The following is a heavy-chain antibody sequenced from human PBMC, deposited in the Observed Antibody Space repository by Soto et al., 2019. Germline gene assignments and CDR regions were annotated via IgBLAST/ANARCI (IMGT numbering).Heavy chain of an antibody. J-gene: IGHJ6*02. CDR2: LTDSGGST. V-gene: IGHV3-23*01. D-gene: IGHD3-16*01. Sequence: VGSLRLSCAASGFIFSSYAMSWVRQAPGKGLEWVSALTDSGGSTYYGDSVQGRFTITRDNSKNTLYPQMNSLRAEDTAVYYCARDGLPTNGLDRVGRFLKGYGMDVWGQGTTVTVSS. CDR1: GFIFSSYA. CDR3: ARDGLPTNGLDRVGRFLKGYGMDV.